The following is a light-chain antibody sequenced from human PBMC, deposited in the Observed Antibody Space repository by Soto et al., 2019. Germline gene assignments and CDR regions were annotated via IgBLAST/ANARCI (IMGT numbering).Light chain of an antibody. V-gene: IGKV1-12*01. J-gene: IGKJ4*01. CDR2: AAS. CDR1: QGISSR. Sequence: DIQMAQSPSSVSASVGDRVTITCRASQGISSRLAWYQQKPGKAPNLLIYAASSLQSGVPSRFSGSGSETDFTLTIGSLQPEDFATYYCQQSNSFPLTFGGGTKVEIK. CDR3: QQSNSFPLT.